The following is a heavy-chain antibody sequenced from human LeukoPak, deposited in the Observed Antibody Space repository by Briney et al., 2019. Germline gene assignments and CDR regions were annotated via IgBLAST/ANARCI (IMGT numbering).Heavy chain of an antibody. Sequence: ASVKVSCKASGYNFTSYYMQWVRQAPGQGLEWMGIINPSSGTTRTAQRFQGRVTMTRDTSTSTVYMELSSLKAADRAVCYCATTIRGYYSERIGLDYWGQGTLVTVSS. V-gene: IGHV1-46*01. CDR2: INPSSGTT. CDR3: ATTIRGYYSERIGLDY. CDR1: GYNFTSYY. J-gene: IGHJ4*02. D-gene: IGHD3-10*01.